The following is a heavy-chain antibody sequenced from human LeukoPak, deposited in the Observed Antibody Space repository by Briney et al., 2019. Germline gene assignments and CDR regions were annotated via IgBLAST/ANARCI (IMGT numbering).Heavy chain of an antibody. CDR1: GYTFTGYY. CDR3: AKGYYDSSGYYTDY. D-gene: IGHD3-22*01. J-gene: IGHJ4*02. Sequence: VASVKVSCKASGYTFTGYYMHWVRQAPGQGLEWMGWINPNSGGTNYAQKFQGRVTMTRDTSISTAYMELSRLRSDDTAVYYCAKGYYDSSGYYTDYWGQGTLVTVSS. CDR2: INPNSGGT. V-gene: IGHV1-2*02.